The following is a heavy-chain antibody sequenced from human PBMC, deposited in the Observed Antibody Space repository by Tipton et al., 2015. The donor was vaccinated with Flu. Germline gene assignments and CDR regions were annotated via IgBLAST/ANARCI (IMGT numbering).Heavy chain of an antibody. V-gene: IGHV4-39*07. D-gene: IGHD2-21*02. CDR3: ARDPTQRCGGDCYSTWASYYGMDV. CDR2: IYYSGST. J-gene: IGHJ6*02. CDR1: GGSISSSSYY. Sequence: TLSLTCTVSGGSISSSSYYWGWIRQPPGKGLEWIGSIYYSGSTYYNPSLKSRVTISVDTSKNQFSLKLSSVTAADTAVYYCARDPTQRCGGDCYSTWASYYGMDVWGRGTTVTVSS.